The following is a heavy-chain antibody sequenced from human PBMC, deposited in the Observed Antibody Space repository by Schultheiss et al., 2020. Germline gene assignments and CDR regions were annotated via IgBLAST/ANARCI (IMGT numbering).Heavy chain of an antibody. J-gene: IGHJ4*02. Sequence: SGPTLMKPTQTLTLTCTFSGFSLSTSGVGVGWIRQPPGKALEWLALIYWNDDKRYSPSLKSRLTITKDTSKNQVVLTMTNMDPVDTGTYYCARRGNDYDTSGKLYASWAGYFDAWGEGILVTVSS. CDR2: IYWNDDK. V-gene: IGHV2-5*01. D-gene: IGHD3-22*01. CDR3: ARRGNDYDTSGKLYASWAGYFDA. CDR1: GFSLSTSGVG.